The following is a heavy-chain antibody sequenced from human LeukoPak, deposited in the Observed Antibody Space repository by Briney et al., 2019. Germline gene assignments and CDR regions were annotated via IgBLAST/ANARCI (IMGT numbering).Heavy chain of an antibody. CDR1: GGSISSSSYY. J-gene: IGHJ4*02. V-gene: IGHV4-39*01. CDR3: ARQSYDSSASPTFFDF. CDR2: IYYSGIT. Sequence: PSETLSLTCTVSGGSISSSSYYWGWIRQPPGKGLEWIGTIYYSGITYYNPSLKSRVTISVDTSKNQFSLKLSSVTAPDTAVYYCARQSYDSSASPTFFDFWGQGTLVTVSS. D-gene: IGHD3-22*01.